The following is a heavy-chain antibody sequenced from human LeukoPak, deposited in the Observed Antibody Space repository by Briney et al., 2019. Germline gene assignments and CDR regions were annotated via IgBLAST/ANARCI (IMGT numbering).Heavy chain of an antibody. V-gene: IGHV4-61*02. Sequence: SETLSLTCTVSGGSISSGSYYWSWIRQPAGKGLEWIGRIYTSGNTNYNPSRKSRVTISVNTSKNQFSLNLSSVTAADTAVYYCARESAVSAYGHWGQGTLVTVSS. J-gene: IGHJ4*02. CDR1: GGSISSGSYY. CDR2: IYTSGNT. CDR3: ARESAVSAYGH. D-gene: IGHD6-19*01.